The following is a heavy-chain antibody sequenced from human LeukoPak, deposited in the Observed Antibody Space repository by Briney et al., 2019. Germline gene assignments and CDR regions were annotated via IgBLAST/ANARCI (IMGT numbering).Heavy chain of an antibody. CDR2: IIPIFGTA. CDR1: GYTFTSYA. V-gene: IGHV1-69*13. Sequence: SVKVSCKASGYTFTSYAMHWVRQAPGQGLEWMGGIIPIFGTANYAQKFQGRVTITADESTSTAYMELSSLRSEDTAVYYCARGGYGSGSYRNYYFDYRGQGTLVTVSS. CDR3: ARGGYGSGSYRNYYFDY. J-gene: IGHJ4*02. D-gene: IGHD3-10*01.